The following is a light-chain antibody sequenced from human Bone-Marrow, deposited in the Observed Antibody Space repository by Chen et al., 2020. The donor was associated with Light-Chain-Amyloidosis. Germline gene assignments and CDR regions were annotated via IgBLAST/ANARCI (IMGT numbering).Light chain of an antibody. CDR3: QVWDRSSDRPV. CDR2: ADS. V-gene: IGLV3-21*02. J-gene: IGLJ3*02. CDR1: NIGTTS. Sequence: SYVLTQPSSVSVAPGQTATIAWGGNNIGTTSVHWYQQTPGQAPLLDVYADSDRPSGIPERLSGSNSGNTATLTISRVEAGDEADYYCQVWDRSSDRPVFGGGTKLTVL.